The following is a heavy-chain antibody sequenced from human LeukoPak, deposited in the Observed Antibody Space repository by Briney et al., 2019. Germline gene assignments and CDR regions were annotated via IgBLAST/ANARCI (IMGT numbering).Heavy chain of an antibody. CDR1: GYTFTGYY. CDR3: ARDRFLEYYMDV. V-gene: IGHV1-2*02. D-gene: IGHD3-3*01. Sequence: ASVKVSCKASGYTFTGYYMRWVRQAPGQGLEWMGWINPNSGGTNYAQKFQGRVTMTRDTSISTAYMELSRLRSDDTAVYYCARDRFLEYYMDVWGKGTTVTVSS. CDR2: INPNSGGT. J-gene: IGHJ6*03.